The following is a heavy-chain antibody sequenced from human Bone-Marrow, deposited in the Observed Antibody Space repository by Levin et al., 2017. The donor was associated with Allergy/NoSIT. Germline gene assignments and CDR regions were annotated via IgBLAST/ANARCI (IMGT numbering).Heavy chain of an antibody. D-gene: IGHD3-22*01. V-gene: IGHV3-48*02. J-gene: IGHJ2*01. CDR3: ARGSVVIPWWYFDL. Sequence: GGSLRLSCAASGFTFSSYSMSWVRQAPGKGLEWVSYISSGSGTIKYADSVRGRFTISRDNAENSLNLQINNLRDEDTAVYYCARGSVVIPWWYFDLWGRGALVTVSS. CDR1: GFTFSSYS. CDR2: ISSGSGTI.